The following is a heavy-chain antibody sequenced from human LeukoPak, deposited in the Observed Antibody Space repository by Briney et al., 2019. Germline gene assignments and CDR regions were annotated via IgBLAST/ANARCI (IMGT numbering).Heavy chain of an antibody. CDR2: IYSGGTT. D-gene: IGHD3-16*01. Sequence: QTGGSLRLSCAASGFTVINNYMTWVRQAPGKGLEWVSVIYSGGTTHYADSVKGRFTVSRDNSKNTLYLQMNSLRVDDTAVYYCPTSPSWGVWGKGTTVTVSS. CDR1: GFTVINNY. V-gene: IGHV3-53*01. J-gene: IGHJ6*04. CDR3: PTSPSWGV.